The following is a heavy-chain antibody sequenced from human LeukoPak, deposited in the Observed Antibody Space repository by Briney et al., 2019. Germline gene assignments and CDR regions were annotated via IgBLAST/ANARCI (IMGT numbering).Heavy chain of an antibody. Sequence: PGGSLRLSCAASGFTFYDYTMHWVRHAPGKGLEWVSLISWDGGSTYYADSVKGRFTISRDNSRNSLYLQMNSLRTEDTALYYCAKDQGGYSYGLDYWGQGTLVTVSS. CDR2: ISWDGGST. CDR3: AKDQGGYSYGLDY. J-gene: IGHJ4*02. V-gene: IGHV3-43*01. D-gene: IGHD5-18*01. CDR1: GFTFYDYT.